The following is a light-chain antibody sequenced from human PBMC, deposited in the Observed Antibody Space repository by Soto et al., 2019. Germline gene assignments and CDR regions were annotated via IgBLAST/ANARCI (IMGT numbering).Light chain of an antibody. Sequence: IHMTHAPSSLSASMVEIVAMTCRAIQAISNYLAWYQQKPGKPPQLLIYAASTLQSGVPSRFSGSGSGTDFTLTISGLQPEDLATYYCQSYNTARTTFGQGTRLEI. CDR3: QSYNTARTT. V-gene: IGKV1-27*01. J-gene: IGKJ5*01. CDR1: QAISNY. CDR2: AAS.